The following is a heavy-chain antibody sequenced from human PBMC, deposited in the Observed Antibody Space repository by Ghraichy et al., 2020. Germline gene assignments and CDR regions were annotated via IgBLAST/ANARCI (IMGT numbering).Heavy chain of an antibody. J-gene: IGHJ6*02. D-gene: IGHD3-9*01. CDR2: ISGSGGST. Sequence: GESLNISCAASGFTFSSYAMSWVRQAPGKGLEWVSAISGSGGSTYYADSVKGRFTISRDNSKNTLYLQMNSLRAEDTAVYYCAKGLTGYPNYYYYGMDVWGQGTTVTVSS. CDR3: AKGLTGYPNYYYYGMDV. CDR1: GFTFSSYA. V-gene: IGHV3-23*01.